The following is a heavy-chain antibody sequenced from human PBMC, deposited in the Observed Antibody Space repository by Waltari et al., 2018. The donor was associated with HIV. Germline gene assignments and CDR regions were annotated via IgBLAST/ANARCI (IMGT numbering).Heavy chain of an antibody. J-gene: IGHJ4*02. V-gene: IGHV3-7*01. D-gene: IGHD2-21*01. Sequence: EVQLAESGGGFVQPGGSLRLYCVAPGLPFSSYYMSWVRQAPGKGLEWVANINQDGSKKYYVDSVKGRFTISRDNAKNSLYLQMNSLRAEDAAVYYCARDLWPEDYWGQGTLVTVSS. CDR3: ARDLWPEDY. CDR2: INQDGSKK. CDR1: GLPFSSYY.